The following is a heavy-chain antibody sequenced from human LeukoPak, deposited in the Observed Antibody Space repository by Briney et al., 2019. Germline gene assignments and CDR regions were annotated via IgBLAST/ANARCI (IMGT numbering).Heavy chain of an antibody. CDR3: ARDEGMDWFDP. CDR2: MNPSGGST. CDR1: GYTFINYY. V-gene: IGHV1-46*01. Sequence: ASVKVSCKASGYTFINYYSHWVRQAPGQGLEWMGIMNPSGGSTIYAQKLQGRVSMTRDTSTSTAYMELSSLRSEDTAVYYCARDEGMDWFDPWGQGTLVTVSS. J-gene: IGHJ5*02. D-gene: IGHD3-10*01.